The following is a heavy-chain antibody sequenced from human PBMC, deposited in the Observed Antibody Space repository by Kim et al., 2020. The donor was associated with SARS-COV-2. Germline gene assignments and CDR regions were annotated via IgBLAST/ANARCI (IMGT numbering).Heavy chain of an antibody. V-gene: IGHV1-69*02. D-gene: IGHD6-6*01. J-gene: IGHJ4*02. CDR3: TVSSSTRGADY. Sequence: NYAQKFQGRVTITADKSPSTAYMELSSLRSEDTAVYYCTVSSSTRGADYWGQGTLVTVSS.